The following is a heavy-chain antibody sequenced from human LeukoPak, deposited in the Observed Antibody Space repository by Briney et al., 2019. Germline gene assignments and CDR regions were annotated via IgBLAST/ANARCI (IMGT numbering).Heavy chain of an antibody. CDR2: ITSSSSYI. J-gene: IGHJ6*02. CDR3: ATEKNYGDYNAYGMDV. CDR1: GFTFSSYA. Sequence: GGSLRLSCAASGFTFSSYAMNWVRQAPGRGLEWVSSITSSSSYIYYADSVKGRFTISRDNAKNSLSLQMNSLRAEDTAVYYCATEKNYGDYNAYGMDVWGQGTTVIVSS. D-gene: IGHD4-17*01. V-gene: IGHV3-21*01.